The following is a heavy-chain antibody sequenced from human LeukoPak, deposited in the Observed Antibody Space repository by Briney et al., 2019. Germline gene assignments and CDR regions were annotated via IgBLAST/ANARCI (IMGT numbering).Heavy chain of an antibody. CDR3: ARLRLHYYYYYGMDV. CDR1: GGSISSYY. D-gene: IGHD6-25*01. J-gene: IGHJ6*02. Sequence: SETLSLTCTVSGGSISSYYWSWIRQPAGKGLEWIGRIYTSGSTNYNPSLKSRVTISVDTSKNQFSLKLSSVTAADTAVYYCARLRLHYYYYYGMDVWGQGTTVTVSS. V-gene: IGHV4-4*07. CDR2: IYTSGST.